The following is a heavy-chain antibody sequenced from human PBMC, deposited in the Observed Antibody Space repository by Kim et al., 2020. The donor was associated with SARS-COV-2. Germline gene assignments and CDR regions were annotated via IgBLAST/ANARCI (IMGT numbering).Heavy chain of an antibody. J-gene: IGHJ4*02. CDR3: ARDQRGFDY. Sequence: GGSLRLSCAVSGFTFSSHWMSWVRQAPGKGLEWVANINQDGSEKYYVDSVKGRFTISRDNARNSLYLQMNSLRAEDTAVYYCARDQRGFDYWGQGSLVTVSS. CDR1: GFTFSSHW. CDR2: INQDGSEK. V-gene: IGHV3-7*01.